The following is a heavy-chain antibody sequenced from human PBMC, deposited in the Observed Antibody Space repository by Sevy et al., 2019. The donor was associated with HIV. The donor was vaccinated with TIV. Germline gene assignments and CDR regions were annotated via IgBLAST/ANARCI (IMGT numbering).Heavy chain of an antibody. CDR2: FSYSGSA. D-gene: IGHD3-16*01. CDR3: ARLHPGEEAGGWFDP. Sequence: SETLSLTCTVSGDSIISSHYSWGWIRQPPGKGLEWIGIFSYSGSAYYSPSLKSRVTISVDTSTNHFSLKLTSVTAADTSVYYCARLHPGEEAGGWFDPWGQGTLVTVSS. V-gene: IGHV4-39*02. CDR1: GDSIISSHYS. J-gene: IGHJ5*02.